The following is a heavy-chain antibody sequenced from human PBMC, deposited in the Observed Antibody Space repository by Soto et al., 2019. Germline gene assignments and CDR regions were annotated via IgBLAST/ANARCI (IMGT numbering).Heavy chain of an antibody. CDR3: ARLFYYGAGSYDAFDI. Sequence: SETLSLTCTVSGGSISSYYWSWIRQPPGKGLEWIGYIYYSGSTNYNPSLKSRVTISVDTSKNQFSLKLSSVTAADTAVYYCARLFYYGAGSYDAFDIWGQGTMVPVSS. CDR1: GGSISSYY. D-gene: IGHD3-10*01. J-gene: IGHJ3*02. V-gene: IGHV4-59*08. CDR2: IYYSGST.